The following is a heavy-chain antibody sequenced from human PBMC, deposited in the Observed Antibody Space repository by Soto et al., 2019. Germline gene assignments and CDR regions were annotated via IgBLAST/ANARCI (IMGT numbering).Heavy chain of an antibody. Sequence: ESGGGLVQPGGSLRLSCAASGFTFSTYAINWVRQAPGKGLEFVSGISGNGDSTYYANSVKGRFSISRDSSNNTLYLQMGSLRAEDMAVYYCARAKRTYDYIWGSNDAFDIWGQGTMVTVSS. CDR3: ARAKRTYDYIWGSNDAFDI. D-gene: IGHD3-16*01. V-gene: IGHV3-64*01. CDR2: ISGNGDST. J-gene: IGHJ3*02. CDR1: GFTFSTYA.